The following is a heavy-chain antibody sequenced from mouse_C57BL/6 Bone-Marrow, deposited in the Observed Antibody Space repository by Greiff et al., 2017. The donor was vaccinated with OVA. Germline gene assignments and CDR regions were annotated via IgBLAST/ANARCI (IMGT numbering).Heavy chain of an antibody. J-gene: IGHJ3*01. Sequence: DVMLVESGGDLVKPGGSLKLSCAASGFTFSSYGMSWVRQTPDKRLEWVATISSGGSYTYYPDSVKGRFTISRDNAKNTLYLQMSSLKSEDTAMYYCERHFDYGGAYWGQGTLVTVSA. CDR2: ISSGGSYT. CDR3: ERHFDYGGAY. D-gene: IGHD2-4*01. CDR1: GFTFSSYG. V-gene: IGHV5-6*02.